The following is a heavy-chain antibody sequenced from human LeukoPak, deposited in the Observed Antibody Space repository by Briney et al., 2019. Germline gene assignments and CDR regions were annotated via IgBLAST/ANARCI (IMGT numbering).Heavy chain of an antibody. CDR3: ARDNFLGFYDAFDI. Sequence: PSQTLSLTCTVSGGSISSGGYYWSWIRQHPGKGLEWIGYIYYSGSTYYNPSLKSRVTISVDTSKNQFSLKLSSVAAADTAVYYCARDNFLGFYDAFDIWGQGTMVTVSS. V-gene: IGHV4-31*03. CDR1: GGSISSGGYY. J-gene: IGHJ3*02. D-gene: IGHD2/OR15-2a*01. CDR2: IYYSGST.